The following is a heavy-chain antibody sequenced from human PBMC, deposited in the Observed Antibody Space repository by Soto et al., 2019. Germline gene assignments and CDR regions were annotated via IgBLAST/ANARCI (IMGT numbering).Heavy chain of an antibody. CDR3: AREDIVVVPAAIGRYYYGMDV. V-gene: IGHV3-33*01. CDR2: IWYDGSNK. Sequence: LGGSLRLSCAASGFTFSSYGMHWVRQAPGKGLEWVAVIWYDGSNKYYADSVKGRFTISRDNSKNTLYLQMNSLRAEDTAVYYCAREDIVVVPAAIGRYYYGMDVWGQGTTVTVSS. J-gene: IGHJ6*02. D-gene: IGHD2-2*02. CDR1: GFTFSSYG.